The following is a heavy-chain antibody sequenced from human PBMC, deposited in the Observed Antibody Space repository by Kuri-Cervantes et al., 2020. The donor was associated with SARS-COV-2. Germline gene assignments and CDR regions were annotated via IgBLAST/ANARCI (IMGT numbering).Heavy chain of an antibody. Sequence: GSLRLSCAASGFTFSSYSMNWVRQAPGRGLEWIGEINHSGSTNYNPSLKSRVTISVDTSKNQFSLKPSSVTAADTAVYYCARVRGYSYGPLYYYNGMDVWGQGTTVTVSS. CDR1: GFTFSSYS. CDR2: INHSGST. D-gene: IGHD5-18*01. V-gene: IGHV4-34*01. J-gene: IGHJ6*02. CDR3: ARVRGYSYGPLYYYNGMDV.